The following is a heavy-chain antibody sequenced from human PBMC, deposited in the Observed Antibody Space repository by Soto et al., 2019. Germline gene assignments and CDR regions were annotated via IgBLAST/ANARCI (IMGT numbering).Heavy chain of an antibody. CDR1: GGSFSGYY. CDR2: INHSGST. CDR3: ARTYTYYYGSGSYYKRVHNWFDP. V-gene: IGHV4-34*01. D-gene: IGHD3-10*01. J-gene: IGHJ5*02. Sequence: PSETLSLTCAVYGGSFSGYYWSWIRQPPGKGLEWIGEINHSGSTNYNPSLKSRVTISVDTSKNQFSLKLSSVTAADTAVYYCARTYTYYYGSGSYYKRVHNWFDPWGQGTLVTVSS.